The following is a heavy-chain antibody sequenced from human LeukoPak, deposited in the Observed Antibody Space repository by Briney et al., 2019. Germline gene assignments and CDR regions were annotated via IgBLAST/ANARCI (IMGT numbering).Heavy chain of an antibody. V-gene: IGHV3-21*01. CDR2: ISSSSSYI. CDR1: GFTFSSYS. J-gene: IGHJ6*02. CDR3: AREGYGSSGYRGRSGNYYGMDV. Sequence: GRSLRLSCAASGFTFSSYSMNWVRQAPGKGLEWVSSISSSSSYIYYADSVKGRFTISRDNAENSLYLQMNSLRAEDTAVYHCAREGYGSSGYRGRSGNYYGMDVWGQGTTVTVSS. D-gene: IGHD3-22*01.